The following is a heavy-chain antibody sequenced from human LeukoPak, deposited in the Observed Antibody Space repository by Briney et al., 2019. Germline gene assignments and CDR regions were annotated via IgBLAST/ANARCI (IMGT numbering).Heavy chain of an antibody. CDR2: IYHSGST. V-gene: IGHV4-30-2*01. D-gene: IGHD3-10*01. CDR3: ARQALNRVRGIGY. Sequence: PSETLSLTCTVSGGSISSGGYYWSWIRQPPGKGLEWIGYIYHSGSTYYNPSLKSRVTISVDRSKNQFSLKLSSVTAADTAVYYCARQALNRVRGIGYWGQGTLVTVSS. J-gene: IGHJ4*02. CDR1: GGSISSGGYY.